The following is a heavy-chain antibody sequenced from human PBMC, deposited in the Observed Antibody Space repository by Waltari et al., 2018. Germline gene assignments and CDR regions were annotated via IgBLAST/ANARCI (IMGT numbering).Heavy chain of an antibody. CDR3: ARVVRASLWFGEGHDAFDI. V-gene: IGHV1-69*01. J-gene: IGHJ3*02. CDR1: GRTFSSYA. Sequence: QVQLVQSGAEVKKPGSSVKVSCKASGRTFSSYAISWVRQAPGQGLEWMGGIIPIFGTANYAQKFQGRVTITADESTSTAYMELSSLRSEDTAVYYCARVVRASLWFGEGHDAFDIWGQGTMVTVSS. D-gene: IGHD3-10*01. CDR2: IIPIFGTA.